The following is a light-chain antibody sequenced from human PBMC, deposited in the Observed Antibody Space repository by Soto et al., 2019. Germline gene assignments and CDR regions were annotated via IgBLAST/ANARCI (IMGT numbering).Light chain of an antibody. V-gene: IGKV3-20*01. Sequence: EVVLTQSPGTLSLSPGERATLSCRASQSVSSSYLAWYQQKPGQAPWLLIYGASSRATGIPDRFSGSGSGTDFTLTISRLEPEDFAVYYCQPYGSSAYTFGQPTKLESK. J-gene: IGKJ2*01. CDR1: QSVSSSY. CDR3: QPYGSSAYT. CDR2: GAS.